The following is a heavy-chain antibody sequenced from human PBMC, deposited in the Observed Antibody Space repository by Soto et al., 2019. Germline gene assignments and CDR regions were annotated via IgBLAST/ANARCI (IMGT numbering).Heavy chain of an antibody. CDR3: AREKAYYDSSGYYYVSRPFDY. D-gene: IGHD3-22*01. J-gene: IGHJ4*02. CDR1: GYTFTSYD. CDR2: MNPNSGNT. Sequence: GASVKVSCKASGYTFTSYDINWVRQATGQGLEWMGWMNPNSGNTGYAQKFQGRVTMTRNTSISTAYMELSSLRSEDTAVYYCAREKAYYDSSGYYYVSRPFDYWGQGTLVTVSS. V-gene: IGHV1-8*01.